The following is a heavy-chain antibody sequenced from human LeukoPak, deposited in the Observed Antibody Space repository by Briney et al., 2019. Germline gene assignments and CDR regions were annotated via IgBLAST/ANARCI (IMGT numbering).Heavy chain of an antibody. CDR1: GFTFSSYG. V-gene: IGHV3-30*03. J-gene: IGHJ3*02. Sequence: AGGSLRLSCAASGFTFSSYGMHWVRQAPGKGLEWVAVISYDGSNKYYADSVKGRFTISRDNSKNTLYLQMNSLRAEDTAVYYCARDWANLGAFDIWGQGTMVTVSS. CDR2: ISYDGSNK. D-gene: IGHD3-16*01. CDR3: ARDWANLGAFDI.